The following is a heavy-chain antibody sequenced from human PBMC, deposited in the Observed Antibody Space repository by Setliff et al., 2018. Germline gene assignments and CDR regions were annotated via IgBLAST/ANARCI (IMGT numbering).Heavy chain of an antibody. CDR1: GFTFGNYW. J-gene: IGHJ4*02. D-gene: IGHD3-3*01. Sequence: PGGSLRLSCAASGFTFGNYWMNWVRQAPGKGLEWVANIKQDGSERFYVDSVKGRFTISRDNAKTSLYLQMNSLRAEDTAVYYCARGVWNYYDKSWSGYADHWGQGTLVTVSS. V-gene: IGHV3-7*03. CDR2: IKQDGSER. CDR3: ARGVWNYYDKSWSGYADH.